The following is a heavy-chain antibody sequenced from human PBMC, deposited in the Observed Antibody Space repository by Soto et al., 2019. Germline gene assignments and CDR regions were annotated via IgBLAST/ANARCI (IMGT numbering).Heavy chain of an antibody. Sequence: GASVKVSCKVSGYTLTELSMHWVRQAPGKGLEWMGGFDPEDGETIYAQKFQGRVTMTEDTSTDTAYMELSSLGSEDTAVYYCATTAYSSGWQIDYWGQGTLVTVSS. V-gene: IGHV1-24*01. D-gene: IGHD6-19*01. CDR3: ATTAYSSGWQIDY. J-gene: IGHJ4*02. CDR2: FDPEDGET. CDR1: GYTLTELS.